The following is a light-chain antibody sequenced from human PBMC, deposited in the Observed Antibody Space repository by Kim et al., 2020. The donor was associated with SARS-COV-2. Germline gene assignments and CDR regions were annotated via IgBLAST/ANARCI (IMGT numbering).Light chain of an antibody. V-gene: IGLV3-1*01. Sequence: SYELTQPPSVSVSPGQTASITCSGDKLGDKDVCWYQQKPGQSPVVVIYQDTKRPSGIPERFSGSNSGTTASLTISGTQPMDEADYYCQTWDTTTVVFGGGTQLTVL. CDR3: QTWDTTTVV. CDR2: QDT. CDR1: KLGDKD. J-gene: IGLJ2*01.